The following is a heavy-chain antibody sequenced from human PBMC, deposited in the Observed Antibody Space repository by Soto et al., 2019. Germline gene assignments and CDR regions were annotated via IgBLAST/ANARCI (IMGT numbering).Heavy chain of an antibody. J-gene: IGHJ5*02. CDR1: GYTLTSYG. CDR3: ARGGRWELLLS. Sequence: ASVKVSCKASGYTLTSYGISWVRQAPGQGLEWVGWISVYNGDTHYAQKFQGRVTTTTDTSTSTAYMELRSLRSDDTAVYYCARGGRWELLLSWGQGTLVTVSS. CDR2: ISVYNGDT. D-gene: IGHD1-26*01. V-gene: IGHV1-18*01.